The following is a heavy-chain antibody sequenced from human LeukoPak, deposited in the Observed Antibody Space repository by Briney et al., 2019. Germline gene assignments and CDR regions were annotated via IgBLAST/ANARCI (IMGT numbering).Heavy chain of an antibody. V-gene: IGHV4-4*07. D-gene: IGHD1-14*01. CDR1: GSSISSYY. J-gene: IGHJ4*02. CDR3: ARQWRGTTFDY. Sequence: SETLSLTCTVSGSSISSYYWSWIRQPAGKGLEWIGRIYTSGSTNYNPSLKSRVTMSVDTPKNQFSLKLSSVTAADAAMYYCARQWRGTTFDYWGQGTLVTVSS. CDR2: IYTSGST.